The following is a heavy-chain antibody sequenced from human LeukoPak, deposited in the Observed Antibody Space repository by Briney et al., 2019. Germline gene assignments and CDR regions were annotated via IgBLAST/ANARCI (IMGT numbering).Heavy chain of an antibody. J-gene: IGHJ4*02. CDR1: GGSFSGYY. Sequence: PSETLSLTCAVYGGSFSGYYWSWIRQPPGKGLEWIGEINHSGSTNYNPSLKSRVTISVDTSKNQFSLKLSSVTAADTAVYYCARRVSGSGSYYLWGQGTLVTVSS. CDR3: ARRVSGSGSYYL. D-gene: IGHD3-10*01. CDR2: INHSGST. V-gene: IGHV4-34*01.